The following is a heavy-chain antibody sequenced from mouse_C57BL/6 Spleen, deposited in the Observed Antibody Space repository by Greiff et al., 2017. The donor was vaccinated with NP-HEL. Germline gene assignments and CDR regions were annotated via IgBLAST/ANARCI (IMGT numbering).Heavy chain of an antibody. D-gene: IGHD1-1*01. Sequence: QVQLQQPGAELVRPGSSVKLSCKASGYTFTSYWMHWVKQRPIQGLEWIGNIDPSDSETHYNQKFKDKATLTVDKSSSTAYMQLSSLTSEDSAVYYCARGPHYYGSPFAYWGQGTLVTVSA. CDR1: GYTFTSYW. CDR3: ARGPHYYGSPFAY. J-gene: IGHJ3*01. V-gene: IGHV1-52*01. CDR2: IDPSDSET.